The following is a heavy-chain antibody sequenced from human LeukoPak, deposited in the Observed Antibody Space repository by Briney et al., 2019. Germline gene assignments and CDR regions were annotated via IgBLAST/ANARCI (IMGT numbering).Heavy chain of an antibody. Sequence: ASVKVSCKASGYTFTGYYMHWVRQAPGQGLEWMGWINPNSGGTNYAQKFQGRVTMTRDTSISTAYMELSRLRSDDTAVYYCARDRSGGNSGRAFDYWGQGTQVTVS. D-gene: IGHD4-23*01. CDR1: GYTFTGYY. J-gene: IGHJ4*02. V-gene: IGHV1-2*02. CDR2: INPNSGGT. CDR3: ARDRSGGNSGRAFDY.